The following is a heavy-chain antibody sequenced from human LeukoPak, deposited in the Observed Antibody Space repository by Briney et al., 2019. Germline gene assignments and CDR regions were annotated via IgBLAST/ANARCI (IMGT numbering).Heavy chain of an antibody. Sequence: SETLSLTCTVSGGSISSYYWSWIRQPPGKGLEWIGSIYYSGSTYYNPSLKSRVTISVDTSKNQFSLKLSSVTAADTAVYYCARKRTYYGSGSYTYYYYMDVWGKGTTVTVSS. V-gene: IGHV4-59*05. CDR2: IYYSGST. D-gene: IGHD3-10*01. CDR1: GGSISSYY. CDR3: ARKRTYYGSGSYTYYYYMDV. J-gene: IGHJ6*03.